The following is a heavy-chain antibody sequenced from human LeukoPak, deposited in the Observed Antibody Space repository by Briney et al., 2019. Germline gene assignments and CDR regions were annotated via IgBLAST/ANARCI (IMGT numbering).Heavy chain of an antibody. V-gene: IGHV3-64*01. CDR1: GFTFSSYA. CDR2: ISSNGGST. J-gene: IGHJ3*02. Sequence: GGSLRLSCAASGFTFSSYAMHWVRQAPGKGLEYVSAISSNGGSTYYANSVKGRFTISRDNSKNTLYLQMGSLRAEDMAVYYCARAPYSYGLDAFDIWGQGTMVTVSS. CDR3: ARAPYSYGLDAFDI. D-gene: IGHD5-18*01.